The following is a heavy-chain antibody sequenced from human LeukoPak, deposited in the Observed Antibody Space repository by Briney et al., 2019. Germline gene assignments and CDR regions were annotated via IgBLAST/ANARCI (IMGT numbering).Heavy chain of an antibody. Sequence: ASVKVSCKASGYTFTGYYMHWVRQAPGQGLEWMGRINSNSGGTELAQKFQGRVTMTRDTSISTAYMEVSSLRSDDTAVYYCARDLSSTPNWGLDYWGQGTLVTVSS. CDR1: GYTFTGYY. D-gene: IGHD7-27*01. J-gene: IGHJ4*02. CDR3: ARDLSSTPNWGLDY. CDR2: INSNSGGT. V-gene: IGHV1-2*06.